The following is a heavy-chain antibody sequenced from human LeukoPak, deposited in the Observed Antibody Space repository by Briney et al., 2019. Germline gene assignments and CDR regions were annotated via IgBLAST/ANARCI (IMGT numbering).Heavy chain of an antibody. Sequence: GGSLRLSCVVSGFSFGSEAMSWVRQAPGRGLEWVSSISPDGGTTYYADSVKGRFTISRDNSENTLYVEMNSLRAEDTAIYYCAKSRSGSANWALRIFDNWGQGTLVSVSS. D-gene: IGHD3-10*01. CDR3: AKSRSGSANWALRIFDN. V-gene: IGHV3-23*01. CDR2: ISPDGGTT. J-gene: IGHJ4*02. CDR1: GFSFGSEA.